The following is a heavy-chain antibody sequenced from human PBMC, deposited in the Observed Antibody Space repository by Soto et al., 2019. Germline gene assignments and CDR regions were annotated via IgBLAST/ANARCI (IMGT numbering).Heavy chain of an antibody. D-gene: IGHD2-21*01. CDR1: GFTFSSYG. CDR3: AKVVASVGIDY. CDR2: ISYDGSNK. J-gene: IGHJ4*02. Sequence: QVQLVESEGGVVQPGRSLRLSCAASGFTFSSYGMHWVRQAPGKGLEWVAVISYDGSNKYYADSVKGRFTISRDNSKNTLYLQMNSLRAEDTAVYYCAKVVASVGIDYWGQGTLVTVSS. V-gene: IGHV3-30*18.